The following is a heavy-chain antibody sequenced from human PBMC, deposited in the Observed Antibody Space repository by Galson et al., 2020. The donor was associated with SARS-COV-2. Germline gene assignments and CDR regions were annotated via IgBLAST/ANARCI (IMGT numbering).Heavy chain of an antibody. CDR3: ARALLRYVGWNTPFDY. CDR1: GGSISSGSYY. V-gene: IGHV4-61*02. J-gene: IGHJ4*02. Sequence: SETLSLTCTVSGGSISSGSYYWSWIRQPAGKGLEWIGRIYTSGSTNYNPSLKSRVTISVDTSKNQFSLKLSSVTAADTAAYYCARALLRYVGWNTPFDYWGQGTLVTVSS. D-gene: IGHD3-9*01. CDR2: IYTSGST.